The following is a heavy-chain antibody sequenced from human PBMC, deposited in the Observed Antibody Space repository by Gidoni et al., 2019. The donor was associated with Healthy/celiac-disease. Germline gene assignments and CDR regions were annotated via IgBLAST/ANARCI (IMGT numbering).Heavy chain of an antibody. CDR1: GGTVSSDA. J-gene: IGHJ5*02. Sequence: QVQLVQSGAEGKKPGSSVKVSCKAEGGTVSSDASSWVRQAPGQGLEWMGGIIPIFAPANSAQKFQGRFTITADTSTSTAYMELSSLSSEDTALYYCARDREGYSYGHRPFNWFDPWGQGTLVTVSS. CDR2: IIPIFAPA. D-gene: IGHD5-18*01. V-gene: IGHV1-69*06. CDR3: ARDREGYSYGHRPFNWFDP.